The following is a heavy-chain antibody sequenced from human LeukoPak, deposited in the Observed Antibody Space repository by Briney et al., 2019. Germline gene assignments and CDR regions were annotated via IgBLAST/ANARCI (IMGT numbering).Heavy chain of an antibody. CDR1: RFTFTIYG. Sequence: PGMSLRLSCVASRFTFTIYGIHWVRQAPGKGLEWVAIIWYDGSNKYYADSVRGRFTISRDNSKNTLYLQMNSLRVEDTAMYYCAGGEPYVYWGQGTLVTVSS. CDR2: IWYDGSNK. D-gene: IGHD1-14*01. J-gene: IGHJ4*02. CDR3: AGGEPYVY. V-gene: IGHV3-33*01.